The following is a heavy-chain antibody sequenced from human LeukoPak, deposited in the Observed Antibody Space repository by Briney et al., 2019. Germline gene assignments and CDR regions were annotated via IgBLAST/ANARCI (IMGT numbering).Heavy chain of an antibody. Sequence: PGGSLRLSCEGTRFTLSSYEMNWVRQAPGKGLEWVSSISSSSSYIYYADSVKGRFTISRDNAKNSLYLQMNSLRAEDTAVYYCARAVAVAGTGGYWGQGTLVTVSS. CDR1: RFTLSSYE. D-gene: IGHD6-19*01. CDR2: ISSSSSYI. CDR3: ARAVAVAGTGGY. J-gene: IGHJ4*02. V-gene: IGHV3-21*01.